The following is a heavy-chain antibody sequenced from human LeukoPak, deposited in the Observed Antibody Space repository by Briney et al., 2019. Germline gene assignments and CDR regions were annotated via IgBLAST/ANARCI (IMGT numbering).Heavy chain of an antibody. CDR1: GFTFSSYG. CDR3: AKAAWYDFWSYFDH. D-gene: IGHD3-3*01. Sequence: GGSLRLSCAASGFTFSSYGMHWVRQAPGKGLEWVAVISYDGSNKYYADSVKGRFTISRDNSKNTLYLQMNSLRAEDTAVYYCAKAAWYDFWSYFDHWGQGTLVTVSS. J-gene: IGHJ4*02. V-gene: IGHV3-30*18. CDR2: ISYDGSNK.